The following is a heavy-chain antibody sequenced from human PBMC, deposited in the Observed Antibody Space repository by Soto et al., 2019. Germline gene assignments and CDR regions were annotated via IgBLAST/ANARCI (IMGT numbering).Heavy chain of an antibody. Sequence: QVQLVQSGAEVKKPGASVKVSCKASGYTFTSYAMHWVRQAPGQRLEWMGWINAGNGNTKYSQKFQGRVTLTRDTSASTAYMELSSLRSEDTAVYYWARTYYDFWSGYYLNWFDPWGQGTLVTVSS. J-gene: IGHJ5*02. CDR1: GYTFTSYA. D-gene: IGHD3-3*01. V-gene: IGHV1-3*01. CDR3: ARTYYDFWSGYYLNWFDP. CDR2: INAGNGNT.